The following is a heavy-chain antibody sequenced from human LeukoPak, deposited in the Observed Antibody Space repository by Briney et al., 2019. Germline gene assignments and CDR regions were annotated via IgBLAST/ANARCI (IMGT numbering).Heavy chain of an antibody. J-gene: IGHJ5*02. CDR2: INHSGST. CDR1: GGSISSGGYS. Sequence: SQTLSLTCAVSGGSISSGGYSWSWIRQPPGKGLEWIGEINHSGSTNYNPSLKSRVTISVDTSKNQFSLKLSSVTAADTAVYYCARRGLYYYDSSGYRPWGQGTLVTVSS. V-gene: IGHV4-30-2*01. CDR3: ARRGLYYYDSSGYRP. D-gene: IGHD3-22*01.